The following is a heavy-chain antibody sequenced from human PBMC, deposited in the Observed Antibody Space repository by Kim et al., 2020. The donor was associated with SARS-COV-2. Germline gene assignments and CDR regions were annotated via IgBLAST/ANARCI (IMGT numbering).Heavy chain of an antibody. Sequence: SRVTISVDKSKNQFSLQLSSVTAADTAVYYCARARFITIFGVVITGAFDYWGQGTLVTVSS. V-gene: IGHV4-4*02. CDR3: ARARFITIFGVVITGAFDY. D-gene: IGHD3-3*01. J-gene: IGHJ4*02.